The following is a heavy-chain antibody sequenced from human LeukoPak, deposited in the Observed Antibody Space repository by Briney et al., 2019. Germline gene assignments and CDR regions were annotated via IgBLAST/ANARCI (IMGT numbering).Heavy chain of an antibody. D-gene: IGHD4-23*01. J-gene: IGHJ3*02. Sequence: SVKVSCKASGGTFSSYTISWVRQAPGQGLEGMGRIIPILGIAKYAQKFQGRVPITADKYTSTAYMELSSLRSEDTAVYYCARGYGGNSVPPNDAFDIWGQGTMVAVSS. CDR2: IIPILGIA. V-gene: IGHV1-69*02. CDR1: GGTFSSYT. CDR3: ARGYGGNSVPPNDAFDI.